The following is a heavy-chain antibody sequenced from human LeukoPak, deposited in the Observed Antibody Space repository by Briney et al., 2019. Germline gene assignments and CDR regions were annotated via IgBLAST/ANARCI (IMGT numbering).Heavy chain of an antibody. D-gene: IGHD3-22*01. CDR3: ARGPYDSSGYVGY. CDR2: IIPILGIA. Sequence: GASVKVSCKASGGTFSSYAISWVRQAPGQGLEWMGRIIPILGIANYAQKFQGRVTITADKSTSTAYMELSSLRSEDTAVYYCARGPYDSSGYVGYWGQGTLVTVSS. J-gene: IGHJ4*02. V-gene: IGHV1-69*04. CDR1: GGTFSSYA.